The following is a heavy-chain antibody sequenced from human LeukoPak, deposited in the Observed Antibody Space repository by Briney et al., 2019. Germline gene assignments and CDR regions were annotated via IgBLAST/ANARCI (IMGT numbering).Heavy chain of an antibody. V-gene: IGHV3-7*01. J-gene: IGHJ5*02. CDR1: TFSITYFW. CDR3: RPAHCDVSA. D-gene: IGHD2-2*01. CDR2: VKRDGDEK. Sequence: GGPLTLPCRLSTFSITYFWVKWPRHARGERMEWVGNVKRDGDEKYYVDSVKGHFTIFRDHVKMSVYLEMNSVRAEDTGVYYCRPAHCDVSAWGQGSLVTVSS.